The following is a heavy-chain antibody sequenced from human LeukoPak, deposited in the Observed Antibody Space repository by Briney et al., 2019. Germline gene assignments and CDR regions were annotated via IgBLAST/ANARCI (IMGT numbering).Heavy chain of an antibody. D-gene: IGHD1/OR15-1a*01. V-gene: IGHV1-69*13. CDR1: GGTFSSYA. J-gene: IGHJ3*02. CDR3: ALGEQDPDAFDI. CDR2: IIPIFGTA. Sequence: SVKVSCKASGGTFSSYAISWVRQAPGQGLEWMGGIIPIFGTANYAQKFQGRVTITADESTSTAYMELSSLRSEDTAVYYCALGEQDPDAFDIWGQGTMVTVSS.